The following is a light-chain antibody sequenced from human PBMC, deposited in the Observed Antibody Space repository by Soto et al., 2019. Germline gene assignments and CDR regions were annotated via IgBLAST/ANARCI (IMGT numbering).Light chain of an antibody. CDR1: QSISTE. V-gene: IGKV3-15*01. Sequence: EIVMTQSPATLSVSPGERATLSCRASQSISTEFAWYQQKPGQPPRLLIYSASTRATGVPARFTGSGSGSEFTLTISGLQSEDFAVYYCQQGLNWPLTFGQGTRLEI. CDR3: QQGLNWPLT. J-gene: IGKJ2*01. CDR2: SAS.